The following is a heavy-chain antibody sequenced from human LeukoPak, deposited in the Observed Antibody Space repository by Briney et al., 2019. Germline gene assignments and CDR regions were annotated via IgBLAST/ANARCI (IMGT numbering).Heavy chain of an antibody. CDR1: GFTFSSYS. J-gene: IGHJ4*02. CDR2: ISSSSSYI. V-gene: IGHV3-21*04. D-gene: IGHD7-27*01. Sequence: GGSLRLSCAASGFTFSSYSMNWVRQAPGKGLEWVSSISSSSSYIYYADSVKGRFTISRDNSKNTLYLQMNSLRADDTAVYYCAKGSWGDDWGQGTLVTVSS. CDR3: AKGSWGDD.